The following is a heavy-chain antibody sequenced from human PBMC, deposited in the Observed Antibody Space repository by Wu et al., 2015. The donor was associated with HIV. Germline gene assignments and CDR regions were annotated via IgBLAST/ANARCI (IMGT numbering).Heavy chain of an antibody. CDR1: GDTFKKFA. Sequence: QIQLVQSGAEVRKPGSSVKVSCKASGDTFKKFAINWVRQAPGQGLEWMGGIVPVYNIPNYASKFQDRVTITADRSTSTSYMELTSLTSGDTAVYYCASPRSPGFSSAWPTYFDYWGQGTLVTVSS. V-gene: IGHV1-69*14. CDR3: ASPRSPGFSSAWPTYFDY. J-gene: IGHJ4*02. D-gene: IGHD3-22*01. CDR2: IVPVYNIP.